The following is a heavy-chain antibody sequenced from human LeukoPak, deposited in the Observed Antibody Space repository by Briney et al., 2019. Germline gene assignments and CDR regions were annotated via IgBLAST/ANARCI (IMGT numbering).Heavy chain of an antibody. V-gene: IGHV1-2*02. J-gene: IGHJ3*02. D-gene: IGHD2-2*01. CDR2: INPNSGGT. Sequence: GASVKVSCKASGYTFTGYYMHWVRQAPGQGLEWMGWINPNSGGTNYAQRFQGRVTITRDTSINTAYMELSRLTSDDTAVYYCASKGAGYCRSASCQGAFDIWGQGTMVTVSS. CDR1: GYTFTGYY. CDR3: ASKGAGYCRSASCQGAFDI.